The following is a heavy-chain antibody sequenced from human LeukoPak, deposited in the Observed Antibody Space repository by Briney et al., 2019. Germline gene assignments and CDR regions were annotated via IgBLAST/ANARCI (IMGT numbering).Heavy chain of an antibody. CDR1: GFTFSSYE. CDR3: ARESRRRIAVAGTSDAFDI. CDR2: ISSSGSTI. V-gene: IGHV3-48*03. D-gene: IGHD6-19*01. Sequence: GGSLRLSCAASGFTFSSYEMNWVRQAPGKGLEWVSYISSSGSTIYYADSVKGRFTISRDNAENSLYLQMNSLRAEDTAVYYCARESRRRIAVAGTSDAFDIWGQGTMVTVSS. J-gene: IGHJ3*02.